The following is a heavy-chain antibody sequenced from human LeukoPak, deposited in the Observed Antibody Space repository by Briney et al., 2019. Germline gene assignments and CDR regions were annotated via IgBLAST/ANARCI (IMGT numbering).Heavy chain of an antibody. V-gene: IGHV3-30-3*01. CDR1: GFTFSSYA. D-gene: IGHD6-13*01. J-gene: IGHJ5*02. CDR3: ARDTYSSSWYGWFDP. Sequence: GRSLRLSCAASGFTFSSYAMHWVRQAPGKGLEWVAVISYDGSNKYYADSVKGRFTISRDNSKNTLYLQMNSLRAEDTAVYCCARDTYSSSWYGWFDPWGQGTLVTVSS. CDR2: ISYDGSNK.